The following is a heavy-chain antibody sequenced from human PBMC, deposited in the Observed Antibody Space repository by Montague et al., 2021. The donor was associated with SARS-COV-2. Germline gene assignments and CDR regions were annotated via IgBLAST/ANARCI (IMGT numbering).Heavy chain of an antibody. Sequence: SETLSLTCSFSGGSIRSYYWSWIRLPPGKALEWLGYIYYTGETTHNPSLKSRVTISVDTSRSQFSLRLTSVTAADTAVYFCARFWSGYVDKWRQGTLVTVSS. D-gene: IGHD3-3*01. CDR3: ARFWSGYVDK. J-gene: IGHJ4*02. V-gene: IGHV4-59*01. CDR2: IYYTGET. CDR1: GGSIRSYY.